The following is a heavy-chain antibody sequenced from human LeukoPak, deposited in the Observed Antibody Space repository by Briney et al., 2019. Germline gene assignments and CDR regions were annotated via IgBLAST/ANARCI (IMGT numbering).Heavy chain of an antibody. Sequence: ASVKVSCKASGYTFTGYYMHWVRQAPGQGLEWMGWINPNSGGTNYAQKFQGWVTMTRDTSISTAYMKLSRLRSDDTAVYYCARVSSSGWYGVAYYFDYWGQGTLVTVSS. V-gene: IGHV1-2*04. CDR2: INPNSGGT. CDR1: GYTFTGYY. D-gene: IGHD6-19*01. CDR3: ARVSSSGWYGVAYYFDY. J-gene: IGHJ4*02.